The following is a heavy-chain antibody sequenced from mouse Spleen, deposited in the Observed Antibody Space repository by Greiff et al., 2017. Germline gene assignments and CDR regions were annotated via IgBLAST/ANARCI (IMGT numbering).Heavy chain of an antibody. CDR3: ARNWDYWYFDV. CDR1: GYAFSSYW. J-gene: IGHJ1*01. Sequence: QVQLQQSGAELVKPGASVKISCKASGYAFSSYWMNWVKQRPGKGLEWIGQIYPGDGDTNYNGKFKGKATLTADKSSSTAYMQLSSLTSEDSAVYFCARNWDYWYFDVWGAGTTVTVSS. D-gene: IGHD4-1*01. V-gene: IGHV1-80*01. CDR2: IYPGDGDT.